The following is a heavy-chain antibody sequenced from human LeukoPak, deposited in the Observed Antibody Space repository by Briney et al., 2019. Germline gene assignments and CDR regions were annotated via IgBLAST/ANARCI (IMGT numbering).Heavy chain of an antibody. CDR2: ISSISNHI. Sequence: PGGPLRLSCAASGFTFSSYSMNWVREAPGKGLEWVSSISSISNHIYYADSVKGRFTISRDNAKNSLYLQMNSLRAEHTAVYYCARDPRWYYDSSGTPSKMYDYWGQGTLVTVSS. V-gene: IGHV3-21*01. CDR1: GFTFSSYS. J-gene: IGHJ4*02. D-gene: IGHD3-22*01. CDR3: ARDPRWYYDSSGTPSKMYDY.